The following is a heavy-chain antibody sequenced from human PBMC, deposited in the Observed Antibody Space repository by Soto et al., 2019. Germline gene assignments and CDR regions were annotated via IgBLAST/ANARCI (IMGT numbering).Heavy chain of an antibody. D-gene: IGHD3-3*01. CDR3: ARDQGFWSGYYYYYYGMDV. CDR1: GFTFSDYY. V-gene: IGHV3-11*01. Sequence: GGSLRLSCAASGFTFSDYYMSWIRQAPGKGLEWVSYISSSGSTIYYADSVKGRFTISRYNAKNSLYLQMNSLRAEDTAVYYCARDQGFWSGYYYYYYGMDVWGQGTTVTVSS. CDR2: ISSSGSTI. J-gene: IGHJ6*02.